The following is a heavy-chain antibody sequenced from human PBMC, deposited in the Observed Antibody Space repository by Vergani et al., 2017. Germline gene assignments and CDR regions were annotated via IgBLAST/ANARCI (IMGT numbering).Heavy chain of an antibody. CDR3: ARSRIYYGAGSPDY. V-gene: IGHV4-38-2*02. CDR1: GYSISSGYF. CDR2: IDRTGRT. D-gene: IGHD3-10*01. J-gene: IGHJ4*02. Sequence: QLQLQQSGPGLVKPSETLSLICSVSGYSISSGYFWGWIRQSPGKGLEWLGTIDRTGRTHLSPSLKSRLTISVDTTKNQFSLRLTSATAADTAVYYCARSRIYYGAGSPDYWGQGTLVTVSS.